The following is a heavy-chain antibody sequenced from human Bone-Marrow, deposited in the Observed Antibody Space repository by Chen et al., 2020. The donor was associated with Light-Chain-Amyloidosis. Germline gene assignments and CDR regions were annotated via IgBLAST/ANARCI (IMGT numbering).Heavy chain of an antibody. CDR2: ISYDGSNK. CDR1: GFTFSSYA. D-gene: IGHD5-12*01. Sequence: QVQLVESGGGVVQPGRSLRLSCAASGFTFSSYAMHWVRQAPGKGLEWVAVISYDGSNKYYADSVKGRFTISRDNSKNTLYLQMNSLRAEDTAVYYCAGEFRDIVGTTTDYWGQGTLVTVSS. V-gene: IGHV3-30*01. CDR3: AGEFRDIVGTTTDY. J-gene: IGHJ4*02.